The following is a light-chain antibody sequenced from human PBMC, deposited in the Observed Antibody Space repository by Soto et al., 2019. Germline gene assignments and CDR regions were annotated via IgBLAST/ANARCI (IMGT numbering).Light chain of an antibody. CDR3: QQRGGWPLT. CDR2: DAS. V-gene: IGKV3-11*01. J-gene: IGKJ4*01. Sequence: IVLTQSPATPSLSPGERAALSCSASQGVGRFLAWYQQKPGQAPRLLLYDASNRAAVIPARFSGSGSETDFTLAIDNLEPEDCAVYYCQQRGGWPLTFGGGTKVEIK. CDR1: QGVGRF.